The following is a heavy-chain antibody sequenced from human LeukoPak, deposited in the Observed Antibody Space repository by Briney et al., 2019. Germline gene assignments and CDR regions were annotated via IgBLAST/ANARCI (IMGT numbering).Heavy chain of an antibody. Sequence: PGGSLRLSCAASGFTVSSNYMSWVRQAPGKGLEWVSVIYSGGSTYYADSVKGRFTISRDNSKNTLYLQMNSLRAEDTAVYYCARGYDYVWGSYRSYYWGQGTLVTVSS. V-gene: IGHV3-66*01. CDR2: IYSGGST. CDR3: ARGYDYVWGSYRSYY. J-gene: IGHJ4*02. D-gene: IGHD3-16*02. CDR1: GFTVSSNY.